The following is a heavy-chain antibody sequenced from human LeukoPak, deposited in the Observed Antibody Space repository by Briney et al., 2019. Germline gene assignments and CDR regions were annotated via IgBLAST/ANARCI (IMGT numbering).Heavy chain of an antibody. J-gene: IGHJ4*02. CDR1: GFTFSSYW. CDR2: INSDGSST. V-gene: IGHV3-74*01. D-gene: IGHD1-26*01. Sequence: GGSLRLSCAASGFTFSSYWMHWVRQAPGKGLVWVSRINSDGSSTSYADSAKGRFTISRDNAKNTVYLQMNSLRAEDTAVYYCVRDNRSYNFDYWGQGTLVTVSS. CDR3: VRDNRSYNFDY.